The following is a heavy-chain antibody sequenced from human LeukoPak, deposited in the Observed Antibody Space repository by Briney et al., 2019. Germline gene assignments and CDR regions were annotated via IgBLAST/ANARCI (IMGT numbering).Heavy chain of an antibody. V-gene: IGHV3-74*03. D-gene: IGHD1-26*01. CDR1: GLTFRGYW. CDR3: ARESSVGAHKALDY. CDR2: ISTDVSST. J-gene: IGHJ4*01. Sequence: GRSLRLSCAASGLTFRGYWVHGVRKVPGKGLVWVSRISTDVSSTTYAHSVKGRVTISRDNATNPLYLQLNSLRQRGTGVYYCARESSVGAHKALDYWGQGTLVTVSS.